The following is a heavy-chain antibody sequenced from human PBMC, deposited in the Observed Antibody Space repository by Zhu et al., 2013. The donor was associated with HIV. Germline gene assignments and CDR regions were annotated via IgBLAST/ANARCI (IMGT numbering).Heavy chain of an antibody. CDR3: ARDGVYYREYRFYGMDV. V-gene: IGHV1-18*01. CDR1: GLHFFQSW. Sequence: QVQLVQSGAEVKKPGASVILSCKASGLHFFQSWYLAGCDRPLDRGLSGWHGSALIILMQTMHKKFEGRVTLTTDTSTNTAYMEVRGLRSDDTAVYYCARDGVYYREYRFYGMDVWGQGTTVTVS. D-gene: IGHD6-6*01. J-gene: IGHJ6*02. CDR2: SALIILM.